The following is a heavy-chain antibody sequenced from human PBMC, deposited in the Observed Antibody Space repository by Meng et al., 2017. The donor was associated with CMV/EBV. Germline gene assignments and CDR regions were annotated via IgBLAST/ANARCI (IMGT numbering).Heavy chain of an antibody. J-gene: IGHJ4*02. D-gene: IGHD3-3*01. CDR2: INQDGSGQ. Sequence: GESLKISCAASGFTFSNYWMSWVRQAPGKGLEWVAIINQDGSGQYYMDSVKGRFTISRDNGKNSLYLQMNSLRVGDPAVYHCARDGGGLSGLWSGYDHWGQGALVTVSS. V-gene: IGHV3-7*01. CDR3: ARDGGGLSGLWSGYDH. CDR1: GFTFSNYW.